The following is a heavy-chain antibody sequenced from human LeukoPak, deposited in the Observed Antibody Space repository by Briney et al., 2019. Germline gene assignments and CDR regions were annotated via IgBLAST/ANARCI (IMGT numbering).Heavy chain of an antibody. CDR3: ARGLSGYASSLGY. J-gene: IGHJ4*02. CDR1: GFTFSSYW. Sequence: PGGSLRLSCAASGFTFSSYWMHSVRQAPEKGLVWVSGINSDGSSTSYADSVRGRFSISRDNAKNTLYLQMNSLRAEDTAVYYCARGLSGYASSLGYWGQGTLVTVSA. CDR2: INSDGSST. D-gene: IGHD6-6*01. V-gene: IGHV3-74*01.